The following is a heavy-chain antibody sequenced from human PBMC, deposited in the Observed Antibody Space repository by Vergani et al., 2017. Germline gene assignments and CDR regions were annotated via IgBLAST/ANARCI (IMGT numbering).Heavy chain of an antibody. J-gene: IGHJ4*02. CDR1: GYTFTSYA. V-gene: IGHV1-3*01. Sequence: QVQLVQSGAEVKKPGASVKVSCKASGYTFTSYAMHWVRQAPGQRPEWMGWINAGNGNTKYSQKFQGRVTITRDTSASTAYMELSSLRSEDTAVYYCARDGFYDYVWGSYRLRGGYYFDYWGQGTLVTVSS. D-gene: IGHD3-16*02. CDR3: ARDGFYDYVWGSYRLRGGYYFDY. CDR2: INAGNGNT.